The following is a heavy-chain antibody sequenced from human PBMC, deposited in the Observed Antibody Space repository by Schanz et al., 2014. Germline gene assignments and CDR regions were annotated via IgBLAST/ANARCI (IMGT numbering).Heavy chain of an antibody. CDR2: IGDDGADK. Sequence: ELQLVESGGGLVQPGGSLRLSCAASGFIFSKYAFHWVRQAPGRGLEWVANIGDDGADKYYLDSVRGRFTISRDNTKNFLHLEMNNLRAEDTAVYYCARARGFDSIFDFWGRGTLVTVSS. D-gene: IGHD5-12*01. V-gene: IGHV3-7*01. CDR3: ARARGFDSIFDF. CDR1: GFIFSKYA. J-gene: IGHJ4*02.